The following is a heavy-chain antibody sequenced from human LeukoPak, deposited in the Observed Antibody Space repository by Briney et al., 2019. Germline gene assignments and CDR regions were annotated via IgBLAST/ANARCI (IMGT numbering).Heavy chain of an antibody. CDR2: INHSGST. J-gene: IGHJ4*02. V-gene: IGHV4-34*01. CDR1: GGSFSGYY. CDR3: ARHSPLVFGVDYYFDY. Sequence: SETLSLTCAVYGGSFSGYYWSWIRQPPGKGLEWIGEINHSGSTNYNPSLKSRVTISVDTSKNQFSLKLSSVTAADTAVYYCARHSPLVFGVDYYFDYWGQGTLVTVSS. D-gene: IGHD3-3*01.